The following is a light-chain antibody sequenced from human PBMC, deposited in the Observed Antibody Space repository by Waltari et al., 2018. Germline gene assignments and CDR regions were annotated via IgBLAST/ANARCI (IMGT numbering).Light chain of an antibody. CDR2: QDR. Sequence: SYELTQPPSVSVSPGQTASITCSGDKLEDNYACWYQQKPGQSPVLVIYQDRKRPSGIPERFSGSNSGNTATLTISGTQAMDEAVYYCQAWDSSTGVFGTGTKVTVL. J-gene: IGLJ1*01. V-gene: IGLV3-1*01. CDR1: KLEDNY. CDR3: QAWDSSTGV.